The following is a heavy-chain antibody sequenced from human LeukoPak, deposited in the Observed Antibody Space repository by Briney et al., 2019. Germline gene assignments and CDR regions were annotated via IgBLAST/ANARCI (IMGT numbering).Heavy chain of an antibody. J-gene: IGHJ4*02. CDR1: GYTFTSYG. V-gene: IGHV1-18*01. CDR3: ARDGASDVLLWFGELPR. CDR2: ISAYNGNT. Sequence: ASVKVSCKASGYTFTSYGISWVRQAPGQGLEWMGWISAYNGNTNYAQKFQGRVTMTRDMSISTAYMELSRLRSDDTAVYYCARDGASDVLLWFGELPRWGQGTLVTVSS. D-gene: IGHD3-10*01.